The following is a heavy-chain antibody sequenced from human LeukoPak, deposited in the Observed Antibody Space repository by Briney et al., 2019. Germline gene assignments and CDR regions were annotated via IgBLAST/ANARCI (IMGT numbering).Heavy chain of an antibody. CDR1: GGSLSSYY. J-gene: IGHJ4*02. CDR2: IYYSGST. D-gene: IGHD2-2*01. Sequence: SETLSLTCTVSGGSLSSYYWSWIRQPPGKGLEWIGYIYYSGSTNYNPSLKSRVTISVDTSKNQFSLKLSSVTAADTAVYYCARSRSSTSFDYWGQGTLVTVSS. V-gene: IGHV4-59*01. CDR3: ARSRSSTSFDY.